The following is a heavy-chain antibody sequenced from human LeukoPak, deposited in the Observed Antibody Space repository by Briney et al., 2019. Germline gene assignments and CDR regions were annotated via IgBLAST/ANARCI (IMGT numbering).Heavy chain of an antibody. CDR1: GFTFSNYG. V-gene: IGHV3-30*03. Sequence: GRSLRLSCAASGFTFSNYGMHWVRQAPGKGLEWVAVISYDGSNKYYADSVKGRFTIPRDNSKNTLYLQMNSLRAEDTAVYYCARSQRPQTYYYDSSGYFVDYWGQGTLVTVSS. J-gene: IGHJ4*02. D-gene: IGHD3-22*01. CDR2: ISYDGSNK. CDR3: ARSQRPQTYYYDSSGYFVDY.